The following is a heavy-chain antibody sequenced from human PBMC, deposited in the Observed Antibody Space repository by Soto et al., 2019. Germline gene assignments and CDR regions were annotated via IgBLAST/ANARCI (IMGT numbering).Heavy chain of an antibody. Sequence: PAETLSLTCAVYGVSFSDYYWSWIRQPPGKGLEWIGVISHSGIGTYNPSPESRVIISVETSKNPFSLNLSSVTAADTAVYYCARGLLIRHWGQRTTVTV. CDR3: ARGLLIRH. J-gene: IGHJ4*02. D-gene: IGHD3-3*02. V-gene: IGHV4-34*01. CDR2: ISHSGIG. CDR1: GVSFSDYY.